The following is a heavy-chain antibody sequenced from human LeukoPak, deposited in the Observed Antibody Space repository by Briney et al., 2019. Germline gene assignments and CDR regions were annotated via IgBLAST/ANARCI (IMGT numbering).Heavy chain of an antibody. CDR2: IYTTGST. CDR3: ARGNYYYYYMDV. J-gene: IGHJ6*03. CDR1: GGSISSTSYY. Sequence: SETLSLTCTVSGGSISSTSYYWSWIRQPAGKGLEWIGHIYTTGSTNYNPSLKSRVTISLDTSKNHFSLKLSSVTAADTAVYYCARGNYYYYYMDVWGKGTTVTVSS. V-gene: IGHV4-61*09.